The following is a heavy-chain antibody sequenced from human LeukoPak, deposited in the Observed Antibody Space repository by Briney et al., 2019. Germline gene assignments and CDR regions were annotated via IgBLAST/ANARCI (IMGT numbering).Heavy chain of an antibody. Sequence: GGSLRLSCAASGFTFSSYAMSWVRQAPGKGLEWASAISGSGGSTYYADSVKGRFTISRDNSKNTLYLQMNSLRAEDTAVYYCAKEGYYYGSGSYYKYFQHWGQGTLVTVSS. D-gene: IGHD3-10*01. CDR2: ISGSGGST. J-gene: IGHJ1*01. CDR3: AKEGYYYGSGSYYKYFQH. CDR1: GFTFSSYA. V-gene: IGHV3-23*01.